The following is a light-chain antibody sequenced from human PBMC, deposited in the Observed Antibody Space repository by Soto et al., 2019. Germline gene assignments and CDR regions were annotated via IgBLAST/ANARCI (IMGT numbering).Light chain of an antibody. CDR2: GAS. Sequence: ETVLTQSPGILSLSPGARATLSCRASQSVNSNYLAWYQQIPGQSPRVLMYGASNRATGIPDRFSGSGSWTDFTFTISGLEPEDFAVYECQQYDNPPRTFGQGTKVEIK. J-gene: IGKJ1*01. CDR1: QSVNSNY. V-gene: IGKV3-20*01. CDR3: QQYDNPPRT.